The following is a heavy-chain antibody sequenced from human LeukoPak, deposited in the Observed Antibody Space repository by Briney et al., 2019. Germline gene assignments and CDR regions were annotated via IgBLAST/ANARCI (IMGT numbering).Heavy chain of an antibody. V-gene: IGHV3-23*01. J-gene: IGHJ4*02. Sequence: GGSLALSCAASRSTFTSYAMNWVRQAPGKGLEWVAGISGSGGTTYYADSVKGRFTISRDNSKNTLYLQMNSLRAEDTAVYYCAKTYYYDTSGYYPPFDYWGQGALVTVSS. D-gene: IGHD3-22*01. CDR3: AKTYYYDTSGYYPPFDY. CDR1: RSTFTSYA. CDR2: ISGSGGTT.